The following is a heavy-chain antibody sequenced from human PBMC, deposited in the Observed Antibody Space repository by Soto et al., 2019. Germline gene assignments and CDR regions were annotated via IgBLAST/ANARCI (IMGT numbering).Heavy chain of an antibody. CDR1: GFSFNTYS. Sequence: QVQLVESGGDVVQPGRSLRLSCAASGFSFNTYSIHWVRQAPGKGLEWVALISYDGRNKYYADSVKGRFTISRDNSKSTLYLQVNSLTTEGTAVYYCARGYPYYYGSGSMFYSDYWGQGTLVTVSS. CDR3: ARGYPYYYGSGSMFYSDY. J-gene: IGHJ4*02. D-gene: IGHD3-10*01. CDR2: ISYDGRNK. V-gene: IGHV3-30-3*01.